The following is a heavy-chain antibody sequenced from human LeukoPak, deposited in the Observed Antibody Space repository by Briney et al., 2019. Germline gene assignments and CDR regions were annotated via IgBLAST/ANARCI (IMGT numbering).Heavy chain of an antibody. CDR1: GYTFTGYY. Sequence: GASVKVSCKASGYTFTGYYMHWVRQAPGQGLEWMGWINPNSGGTNYAQKFQGRVTMTRDTSISTAYMELSRLRSDDTAVYYCARSFRSSIAVAGTSWGQGTLVTVSS. CDR3: ARSFRSSIAVAGTS. CDR2: INPNSGGT. V-gene: IGHV1-2*02. J-gene: IGHJ5*02. D-gene: IGHD6-19*01.